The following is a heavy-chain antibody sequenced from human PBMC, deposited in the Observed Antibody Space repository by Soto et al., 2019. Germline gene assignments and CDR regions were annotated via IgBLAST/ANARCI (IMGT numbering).Heavy chain of an antibody. CDR3: ASLGSGYDY. CDR1: GGSVRSHY. J-gene: IGHJ4*02. D-gene: IGHD3-10*01. Sequence: QVQLQESGPGLVRPSETLSLTCTVSGGSVRSHYWSWIRQPPGKGLEWIAYIYYTGVTNFKTSLKSRLTISLDTSKNQVSLNLSSVTAADTAVYYCASLGSGYDYWGQGTLVSVTS. CDR2: IYYTGVT. V-gene: IGHV4-59*02.